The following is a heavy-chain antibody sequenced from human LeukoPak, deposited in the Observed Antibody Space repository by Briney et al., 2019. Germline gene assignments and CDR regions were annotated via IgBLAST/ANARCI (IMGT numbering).Heavy chain of an antibody. D-gene: IGHD2-15*01. CDR1: GFTFSDYY. Sequence: GGSLRPSSAAAGFTFSDYYMSWSRQAPGKGVGWVSYISSSGSTIYCAASVKGGFTISKNNGQNSLYLPMNRLRAEDTAVYYCERGPRHCSGGSCYRYGMDVWGQGNTVTVSS. CDR3: ERGPRHCSGGSCYRYGMDV. V-gene: IGHV3-11*01. J-gene: IGHJ6*02. CDR2: ISSSGSTI.